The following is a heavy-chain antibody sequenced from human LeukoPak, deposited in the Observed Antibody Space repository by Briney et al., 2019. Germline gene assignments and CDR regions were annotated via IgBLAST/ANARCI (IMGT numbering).Heavy chain of an antibody. CDR3: AKDSSASSGYYYAYWLWFDY. Sequence: PGGSLRLSCAASGFTVSSNYMSWVRQAPGKGLEWVSVIYSGGSTYYADSVKGRFTISRHNSKTTLCLQMNSLRAEDTAVYYCAKDSSASSGYYYAYWLWFDYWGQGTLVTVSS. CDR2: IYSGGST. J-gene: IGHJ4*02. V-gene: IGHV3-53*04. CDR1: GFTVSSNY. D-gene: IGHD3-22*01.